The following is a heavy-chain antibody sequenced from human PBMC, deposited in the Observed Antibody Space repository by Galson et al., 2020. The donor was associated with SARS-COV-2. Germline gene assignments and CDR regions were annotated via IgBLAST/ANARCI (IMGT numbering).Heavy chain of an antibody. CDR1: GYSFTTYW. D-gene: IGHD7-27*01. V-gene: IGHV5-51*01. Sequence: HGESLKISCKGSGYSFTTYWIGWVRQMPGKGLEWMGIIYPGDSDTRYSPSFQGQVTISADKSISTAYLQWSSLKASDTAVYYCARHIPGDWLNHWSRFDYWGQGTLVTVSS. J-gene: IGHJ4*02. CDR2: IYPGDSDT. CDR3: ARHIPGDWLNHWSRFDY.